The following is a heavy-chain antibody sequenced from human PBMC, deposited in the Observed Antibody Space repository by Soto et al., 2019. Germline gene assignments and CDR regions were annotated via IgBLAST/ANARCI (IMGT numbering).Heavy chain of an antibody. CDR1: GFIFSSFP. CDR3: ARSYCGDNCALDY. V-gene: IGHV3-30-3*01. J-gene: IGHJ4*02. Sequence: GGSLRLSCAASGFIFSSFPMHWVRQAPGKGLEWVAVVSKDGSDKHYADSVKGRFTISRDNSENTLHPQMNSLRPEDTGVYYCARSYCGDNCALDYWGQGXPVTVYS. D-gene: IGHD2-21*02. CDR2: VSKDGSDK.